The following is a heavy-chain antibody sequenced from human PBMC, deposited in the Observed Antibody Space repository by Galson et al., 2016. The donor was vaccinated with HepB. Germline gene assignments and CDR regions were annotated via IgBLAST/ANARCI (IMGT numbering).Heavy chain of an antibody. Sequence: SLRLSCAASGFAFSDYYMTWIRQAPGKGLEWVSYISYGGGTTYYADSVKGRFTISRDNAKTSLYLQMNSLRAEDTAVYYCARERPDIAVAAFDYWGQGTLVTVSS. CDR2: ISYGGGTT. J-gene: IGHJ4*02. V-gene: IGHV3-11*04. CDR1: GFAFSDYY. CDR3: ARERPDIAVAAFDY. D-gene: IGHD6-19*01.